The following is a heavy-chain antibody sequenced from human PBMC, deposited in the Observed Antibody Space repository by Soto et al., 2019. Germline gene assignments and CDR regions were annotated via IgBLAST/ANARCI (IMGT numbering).Heavy chain of an antibody. D-gene: IGHD2-15*01. J-gene: IGHJ6*02. CDR3: ARDYCSGGSCYLYYYGMDV. CDR2: IDPSDSYT. CDR1: GYSFTSYW. Sequence: GESLKISCKGSGYSFTSYWISWVRQMPGKGLEWMGRIDPSDSYTNYSPSFQGHVTISADKSISTAYLQWSSLKASDTAMYYCARDYCSGGSCYLYYYGMDVWGQGTTVTVFS. V-gene: IGHV5-10-1*01.